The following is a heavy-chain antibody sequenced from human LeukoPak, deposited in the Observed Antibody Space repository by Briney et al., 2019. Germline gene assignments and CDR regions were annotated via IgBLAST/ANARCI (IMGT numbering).Heavy chain of an antibody. V-gene: IGHV4-61*02. D-gene: IGHD3-22*01. CDR3: ARENDTYYYDSSGYYYNWFDP. Sequence: SETLSLTCTVSGGSISSGSYYWSWIRQPAGKGLEWIGRIYTSGSTNYNPSLKSRVTISVDTSKNQFSLKLSSVTAADTAVYYCARENDTYYYDSSGYYYNWFDPWGQGTQVTVSS. J-gene: IGHJ5*02. CDR2: IYTSGST. CDR1: GGSISSGSYY.